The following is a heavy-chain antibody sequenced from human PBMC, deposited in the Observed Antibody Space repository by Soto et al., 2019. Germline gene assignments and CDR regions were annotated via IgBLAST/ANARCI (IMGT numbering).Heavy chain of an antibody. V-gene: IGHV4-61*08. D-gene: IGHD2-21*01. CDR1: GASLTRGVYY. Sequence: PSETLSLTCSVSGASLTRGVYYWSWLRQPPGRQLEWIGSIYYRGTTNYTPYLTGRVTISEDTSRNQVSVTVQSGTAADTAVYFCARANCVRCPFDLWGQGALVTVSS. CDR3: ARANCVRCPFDL. J-gene: IGHJ4*02. CDR2: IYYRGTT.